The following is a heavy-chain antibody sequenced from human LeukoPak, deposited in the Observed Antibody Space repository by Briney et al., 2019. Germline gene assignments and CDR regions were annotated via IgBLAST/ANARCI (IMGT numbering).Heavy chain of an antibody. CDR2: IKSDGGT. V-gene: IGHV3-74*01. Sequence: GGSLRLSCAASGFTFSTYWMHWVRQAPGKGLVWVSRIKSDGGTNYADSVKGRFTISRDNAKKTVSLQMNSLRPEDTGVYYCARAPSEIGGYYPEYFRHWGQGAMLTVSS. J-gene: IGHJ1*01. CDR3: ARAPSEIGGYYPEYFRH. D-gene: IGHD3-22*01. CDR1: GFTFSTYW.